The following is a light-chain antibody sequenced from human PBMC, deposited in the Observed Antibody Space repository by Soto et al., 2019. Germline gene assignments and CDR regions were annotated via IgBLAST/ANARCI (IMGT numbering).Light chain of an antibody. CDR2: DAS. J-gene: IGKJ2*01. CDR3: QQRSNWYT. CDR1: QSVSSY. Sequence: EIVLTQSPATLSLSPGERATLSCRARQSVSSYLDWYQQTPGQAPRLLIYDASNRATGIPAMFSGSGSGTDFTLTISSLEPEDFAVYYCQQRSNWYTFGQGTKLEIK. V-gene: IGKV3-11*01.